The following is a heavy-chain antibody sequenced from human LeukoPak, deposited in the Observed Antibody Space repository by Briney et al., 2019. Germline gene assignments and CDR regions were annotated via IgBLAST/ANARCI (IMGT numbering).Heavy chain of an antibody. Sequence: PGGSLRLSCAASGFTFSTYNMNWVRQAPGKGLEWVSSIGTNSNYIHYADSVKGRYTISRDNAKNSLYLQMNSLRVEDTDVYYCARDVGASAPDAFDIWGHGTMVTVSS. CDR2: IGTNSNYI. D-gene: IGHD1-26*01. CDR1: GFTFSTYN. V-gene: IGHV3-21*01. J-gene: IGHJ3*02. CDR3: ARDVGASAPDAFDI.